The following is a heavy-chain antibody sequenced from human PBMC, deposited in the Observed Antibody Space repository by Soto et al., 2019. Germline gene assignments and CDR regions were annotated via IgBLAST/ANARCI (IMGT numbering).Heavy chain of an antibody. D-gene: IGHD4-17*01. J-gene: IGHJ6*03. CDR2: IYYSGST. V-gene: IGHV4-59*01. Sequence: SETLSLTCTVSGGSISSYYWSWIRQPPGKGLEWIGYIYYSGSTNYNPSLKSRVTISVDTSKNQFSLKLSSVTAAATAVYYCARDAVYGAYSYMDVWGKGTTVTVS. CDR1: GGSISSYY. CDR3: ARDAVYGAYSYMDV.